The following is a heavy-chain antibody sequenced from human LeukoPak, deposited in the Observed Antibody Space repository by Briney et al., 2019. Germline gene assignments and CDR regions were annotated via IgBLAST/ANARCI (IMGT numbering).Heavy chain of an antibody. CDR3: AKGVWSGYSKNYFDY. CDR1: GFTFTTYA. CDR2: ISGGGDTT. J-gene: IGHJ4*02. Sequence: GGSLRLSCAASGFTFTTYAMSWVRQAPGKGLEWVSVISGGGDTTYYTESVKGRFTISRDNSKNTLYLQMNSLRAEDTAVYYCAKGVWSGYSKNYFDYWGQGTLVTVSS. V-gene: IGHV3-23*01. D-gene: IGHD3-3*01.